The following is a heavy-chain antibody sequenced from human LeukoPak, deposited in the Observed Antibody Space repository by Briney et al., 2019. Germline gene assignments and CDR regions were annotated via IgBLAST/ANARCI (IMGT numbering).Heavy chain of an antibody. V-gene: IGHV4-39*01. J-gene: IGHJ4*02. Sequence: SETLSLTCTVSGGSISSSDYYWGWIRQPPGKGLEWIGSIYYSGSTYYNPSLKSRVTISVDTSKNQFSLKLRSVTAADTAVYYCARRRSGDYYLDFWGQGTVVTVSS. CDR2: IYYSGST. CDR1: GGSISSSDYY. D-gene: IGHD2-21*02. CDR3: ARRRSGDYYLDF.